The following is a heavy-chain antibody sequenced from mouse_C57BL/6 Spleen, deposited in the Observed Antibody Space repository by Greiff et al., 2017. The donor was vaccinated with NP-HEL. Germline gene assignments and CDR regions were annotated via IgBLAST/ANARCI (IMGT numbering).Heavy chain of an antibody. CDR3: ARTDGYYAWFAY. Sequence: EVNLVESGGGFVKPGGSLKLSCAASGFTFSDYGMLWVRQAPAKGLEWVAYISSGSSTIYYADTVKGRFTISRDNAKNTLFLQMTSLRSEDTAMYYCARTDGYYAWFAYWGQGTLVTVSA. J-gene: IGHJ3*01. CDR2: ISSGSSTI. D-gene: IGHD2-3*01. V-gene: IGHV5-17*01. CDR1: GFTFSDYG.